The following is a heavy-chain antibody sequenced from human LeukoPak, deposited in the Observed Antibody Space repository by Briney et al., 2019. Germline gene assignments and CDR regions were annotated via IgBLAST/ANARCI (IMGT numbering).Heavy chain of an antibody. J-gene: IGHJ2*01. Sequence: SETLSLTCTVSGGSISSYYWSWIRQPPGKGLEWIGYIYYSGSTNYNPSLKSRVTISVDTSKNQLSLKLSSVTAADTAVYYCARVPERIAARRWYFDLWGRGTLVTVSS. CDR1: GGSISSYY. CDR3: ARVPERIAARRWYFDL. D-gene: IGHD6-6*01. V-gene: IGHV4-59*01. CDR2: IYYSGST.